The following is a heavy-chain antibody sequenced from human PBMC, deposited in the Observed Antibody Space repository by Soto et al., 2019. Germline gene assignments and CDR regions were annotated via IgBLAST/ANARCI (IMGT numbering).Heavy chain of an antibody. CDR3: ARDFAYFDS. CDR2: VYHTGRT. J-gene: IGHJ4*02. V-gene: IGHV4-61*01. CDR1: GGSFKSGSYS. Sequence: QVQLQESGPGLVKPSETLSLTCTVSGGSFKSGSYSWSWIRQPPGKGLEWIGYVYHTGRTSYNPPLMSRVSISMDTSKNQFSLNLDSVTAADTAVYFCARDFAYFDSWGQGTLVTVSS. D-gene: IGHD3-3*01.